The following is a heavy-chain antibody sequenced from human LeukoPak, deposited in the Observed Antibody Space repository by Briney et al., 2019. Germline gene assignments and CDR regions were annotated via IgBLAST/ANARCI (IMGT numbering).Heavy chain of an antibody. Sequence: SETLSLTCAVYGGSFSGYSWSWIRQPPGKGLEWIGEINHSGSTNYNSSLKSRVTTSVDTSKNQFSLKLSSVTAADTAVYYCARDKYGGGSLDYWGQGTLVTVSS. CDR1: GGSFSGYS. CDR2: INHSGST. V-gene: IGHV4-34*01. D-gene: IGHD1-26*01. J-gene: IGHJ4*02. CDR3: ARDKYGGGSLDY.